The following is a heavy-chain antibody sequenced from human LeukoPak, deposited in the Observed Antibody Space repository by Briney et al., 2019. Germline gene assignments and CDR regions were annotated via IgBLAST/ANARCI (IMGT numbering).Heavy chain of an antibody. CDR2: INAKNGKT. Sequence: ASVKVSCKASGYTFSYYDISWVRQAPGQGLEWMGWINAKNGKTNYAQKVQGRVIMTTDTSTSTGYMELRSLTSDDTALYYCARRTDYGGDSYYGMDVWGQGTTVTVSS. V-gene: IGHV1-18*01. CDR1: GYTFSYYD. J-gene: IGHJ6*02. D-gene: IGHD4-23*01. CDR3: ARRTDYGGDSYYGMDV.